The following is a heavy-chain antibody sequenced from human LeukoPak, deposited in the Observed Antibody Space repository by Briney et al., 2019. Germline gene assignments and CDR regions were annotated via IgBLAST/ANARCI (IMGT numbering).Heavy chain of an antibody. Sequence: GGSLRLACAASGITFNSNWMSWVRQAPGKGLEWVAHIHPDGSEKYYVESVKGRFTISRDNAKNSLYLQMNSLRGDDTAVYYCVSGHWGSDYNANYWGQGTLVTVSS. CDR2: IHPDGSEK. CDR3: VSGHWGSDYNANY. CDR1: GITFNSNW. V-gene: IGHV3-7*02. D-gene: IGHD3-10*01. J-gene: IGHJ4*02.